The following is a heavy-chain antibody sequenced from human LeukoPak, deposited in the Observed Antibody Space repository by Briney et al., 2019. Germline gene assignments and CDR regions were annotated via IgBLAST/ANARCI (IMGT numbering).Heavy chain of an antibody. V-gene: IGHV3-30*18. CDR1: GFTFSSYG. J-gene: IGHJ4*02. CDR3: AKEGPSTVA. CDR2: ISYDGSNK. Sequence: GGSLSLSCAASGFTFSSYGMHGVRRAPAKGLEWVAVISYDGSNKYYADSVKGRFTISRDDSKNTLYLQMNSLRAEDTAVYYCAKEGPSTVAWGQGTLVTVSS. D-gene: IGHD4-23*01.